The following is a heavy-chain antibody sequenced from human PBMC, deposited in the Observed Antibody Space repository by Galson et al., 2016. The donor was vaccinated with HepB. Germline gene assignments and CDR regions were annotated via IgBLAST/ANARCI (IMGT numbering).Heavy chain of an antibody. CDR2: INAGNGNT. V-gene: IGHV1-3*01. J-gene: IGHJ4*02. CDR3: AGNRGPEGGSYFDY. D-gene: IGHD3-16*01. CDR1: GYTFTRYA. Sequence: SVKVSCKASGYTFTRYAMHWVRQAPGQRLEWMGWINAGNGNTKYSQKLPGRVTITRATSASTAYMELSSLRSEDTAVYYCAGNRGPEGGSYFDYWGQGTLVTVSS.